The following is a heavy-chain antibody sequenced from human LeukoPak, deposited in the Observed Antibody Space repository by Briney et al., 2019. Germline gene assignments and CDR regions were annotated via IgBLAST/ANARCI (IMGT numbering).Heavy chain of an antibody. J-gene: IGHJ4*02. Sequence: SETLSLTCAVSGGSISSSYWWTWVRQPPGKGLEWIGEIYHSGSTNYNPSLKSRLTISVDKSKNQFSLKLSSVTAADTAVYYCARSYWTGYHHLDFWGQGTLVTVSS. CDR1: GGSISSSYW. V-gene: IGHV4-4*02. CDR3: ARSYWTGYHHLDF. CDR2: IYHSGST. D-gene: IGHD3/OR15-3a*01.